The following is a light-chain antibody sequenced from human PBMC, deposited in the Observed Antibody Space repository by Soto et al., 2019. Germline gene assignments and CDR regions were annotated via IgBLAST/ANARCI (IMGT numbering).Light chain of an antibody. J-gene: IGKJ2*01. V-gene: IGKV2-30*01. Sequence: VVMTQSPLSLTVTLGQSASISCRSSESVLYSDGTSYLSRFQQRPGQSPRCLIYKVSNRDSGVPDRFSGSGSDTDFTLKISSVEAEDVGVYYCMQGTYWPYTFGQGTQLEIK. CDR3: MQGTYWPYT. CDR2: KVS. CDR1: ESVLYSDGTSY.